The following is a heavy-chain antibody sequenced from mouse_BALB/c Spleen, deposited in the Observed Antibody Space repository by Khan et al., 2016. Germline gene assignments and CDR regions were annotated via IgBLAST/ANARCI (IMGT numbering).Heavy chain of an antibody. J-gene: IGHJ1*01. V-gene: IGHV1S134*01. D-gene: IGHD1-2*01. Sequence: VQLQQSGAELGRPGSSVKLSCKTSGYTFTSYGIKWVKQRPGQGLEGIGYIYPGNGYTVYNEKFQGKATLTSDTSSNTAYMQLRCLTTEDSAIYFCASGYYGYGDWYFDVCGAGTTVTVSS. CDR1: GYTFTSYG. CDR3: ASGYYGYGDWYFDV. CDR2: IYPGNGYT.